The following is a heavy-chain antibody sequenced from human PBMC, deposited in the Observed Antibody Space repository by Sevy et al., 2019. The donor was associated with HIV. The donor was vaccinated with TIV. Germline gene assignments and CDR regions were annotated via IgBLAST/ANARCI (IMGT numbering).Heavy chain of an antibody. D-gene: IGHD5-18*01. CDR2: ISSSSSTI. V-gene: IGHV3-48*02. CDR3: ARDPDVDTAMVVDY. CDR1: GFTFSSYS. Sequence: GGSLRLSCAASGFTFSSYSINWVRQAPGKGLEWVSYISSSSSTIYYADSVKGRFTISRDNAKNSLYLQMNSLRDEDTAVYYCARDPDVDTAMVVDYWGQGTLVTVSS. J-gene: IGHJ4*02.